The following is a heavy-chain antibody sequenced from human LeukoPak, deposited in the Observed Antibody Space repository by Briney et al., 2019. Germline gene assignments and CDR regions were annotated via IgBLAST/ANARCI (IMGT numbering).Heavy chain of an antibody. V-gene: IGHV4-59*08. Sequence: SETLSLTCTVSGGSISSYYWSWIRQPPGKGLEWIGYIYYSGSTNYNPSLKSRVTISVDTSKNQFPLKLSSVTAADTAVYYCARSPSITGTTIDYWGQGTLVTVSS. CDR3: ARSPSITGTTIDY. J-gene: IGHJ4*02. D-gene: IGHD1-20*01. CDR1: GGSISSYY. CDR2: IYYSGST.